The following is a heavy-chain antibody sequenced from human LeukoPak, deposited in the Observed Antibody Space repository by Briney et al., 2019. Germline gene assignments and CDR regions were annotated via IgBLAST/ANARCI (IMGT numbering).Heavy chain of an antibody. CDR2: ISSSSSYI. V-gene: IGHV3-21*01. J-gene: IGHJ4*02. Sequence: GGSLRLSCAASGFTFSSYSMNWVRQAPGKGLEWVSSISSSSSYIYYADSVKGRFTISRDNVKNSLYLQMNSLRAEDTAVYYCARDGAFGIAVAGSDYWGQGTLVTVSS. CDR3: ARDGAFGIAVAGSDY. CDR1: GFTFSSYS. D-gene: IGHD6-19*01.